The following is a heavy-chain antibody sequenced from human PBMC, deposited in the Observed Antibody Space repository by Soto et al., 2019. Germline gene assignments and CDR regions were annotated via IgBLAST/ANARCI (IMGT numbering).Heavy chain of an antibody. V-gene: IGHV1-18*01. Sequence: ASVKVSCKASGYSFTTSGITWVRQAPGQGLEWMGWISTYNGNTNYAQKPQDRVTLTTDTSTSTAYMELRSLRSDDTAVYYCARRLYGDYDYWGQGTLVTVSS. CDR2: ISTYNGNT. D-gene: IGHD4-17*01. J-gene: IGHJ4*02. CDR3: ARRLYGDYDY. CDR1: GYSFTTSG.